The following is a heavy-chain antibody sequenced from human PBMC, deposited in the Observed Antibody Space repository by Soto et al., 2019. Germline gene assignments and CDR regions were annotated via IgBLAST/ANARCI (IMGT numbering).Heavy chain of an antibody. CDR1: GFTFSSYW. CDR2: INSDGSST. J-gene: IGHJ6*02. CDR3: ARVVAAAGIGRTGYYYYYYGMDV. D-gene: IGHD6-13*01. Sequence: PGGSLRLSCAASGFTFSSYWMHWVRQAPGKGLVWVSRINSDGSSTSYADSVKGRFTISRDNAKNTLYLQMNSLRAEDTAVYYCARVVAAAGIGRTGYYYYYYGMDVWGQGTTVTVSS. V-gene: IGHV3-74*01.